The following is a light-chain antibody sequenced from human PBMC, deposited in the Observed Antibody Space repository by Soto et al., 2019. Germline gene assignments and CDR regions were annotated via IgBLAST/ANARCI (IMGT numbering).Light chain of an antibody. Sequence: EIVLTQSPGTLSLSPGERATLSCGASQSVSSNYLAWYQQKPGQAPRLLISGASSRATGIPDRFSGSGSGTDFTLTIDRLEPEDFAVYYCQHYGSSMWTFGQGTKVEIK. CDR2: GAS. CDR1: QSVSSNY. V-gene: IGKV3-20*01. CDR3: QHYGSSMWT. J-gene: IGKJ1*01.